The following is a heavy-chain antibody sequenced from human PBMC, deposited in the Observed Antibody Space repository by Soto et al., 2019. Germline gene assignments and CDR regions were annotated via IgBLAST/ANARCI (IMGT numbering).Heavy chain of an antibody. CDR2: INHSGST. J-gene: IGHJ4*02. V-gene: IGHV4-34*01. CDR1: GGSFSGYY. CDR3: ARGDGYFDY. Sequence: QVQLQQWGAGLLKPSETLSLTCAVYGGSFSGYYWSWIRQPPGKGLEWIGEINHSGSTNYNPSLKSRVTLSVDTPKNQFALKLSSVTAADTAVYYCARGDGYFDYWGQGTLVTVAS.